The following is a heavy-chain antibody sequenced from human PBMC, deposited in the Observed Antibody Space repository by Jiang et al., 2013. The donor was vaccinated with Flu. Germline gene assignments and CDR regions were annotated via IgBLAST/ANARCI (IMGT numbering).Heavy chain of an antibody. V-gene: IGHV4-39*01. J-gene: IGHJ6*02. CDR2: IYYSGST. Sequence: LLKPSETLSLTCTVSGGSISSSSYYWGWIRQPPGKGLEWIGSIYYSGSTYYNPSLKSRVTISVDTSKNQFSLKLSSVTAADTAVYYCASPLQPLPAGSYYYYGMDVWGQGTTVTVSS. D-gene: IGHD2-2*01. CDR3: ASPLQPLPAGSYYYYGMDV. CDR1: GGSISSSSYY.